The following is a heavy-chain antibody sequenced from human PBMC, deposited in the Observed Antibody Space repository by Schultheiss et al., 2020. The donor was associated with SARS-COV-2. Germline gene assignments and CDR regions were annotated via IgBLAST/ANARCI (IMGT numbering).Heavy chain of an antibody. CDR2: IYYSGST. CDR3: AREYGPYGMDV. D-gene: IGHD4-17*01. J-gene: IGHJ6*02. Sequence: SETLSLTCTVSGGSISSYYWSWIRQHPGEGLEWIGYIYYSGSTYYNPSLKSRVTISVDTSKNQFSLKLSSVTAADTAVYYCAREYGPYGMDVWGQGTTVTVSS. CDR1: GGSISSYY. V-gene: IGHV4-59*12.